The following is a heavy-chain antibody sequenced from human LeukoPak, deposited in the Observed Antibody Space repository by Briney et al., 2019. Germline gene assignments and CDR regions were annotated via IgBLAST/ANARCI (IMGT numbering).Heavy chain of an antibody. CDR1: GYTFISYR. Sequence: ASVKVSCRTSGYTFISYRINWVRQAPDQGLEWMGRINSNSGATVFAQKFQGRVTMTRDTSINTVYMELSSLEFDDTAVYYCTRTWWTEACSSSSCFTPDFDYWGQGTPVTVSS. V-gene: IGHV1-2*06. D-gene: IGHD2-2*02. CDR3: TRTWWTEACSSSSCFTPDFDY. J-gene: IGHJ4*02. CDR2: INSNSGAT.